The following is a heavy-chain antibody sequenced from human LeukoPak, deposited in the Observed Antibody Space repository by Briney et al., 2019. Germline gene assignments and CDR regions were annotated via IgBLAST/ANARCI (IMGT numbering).Heavy chain of an antibody. Sequence: PSETLSLTCTVSGGSISSYYWSWIRQPPGKGLEWIGSTYYSGTINYNPSLKSRVTISVDTSKNQLSLKLTFVTAADTAVCYCARGSGSATVTPFDIWGPGTLVTVSS. D-gene: IGHD4-17*01. CDR2: TYYSGTI. J-gene: IGHJ3*02. V-gene: IGHV4-59*01. CDR3: ARGSGSATVTPFDI. CDR1: GGSISSYY.